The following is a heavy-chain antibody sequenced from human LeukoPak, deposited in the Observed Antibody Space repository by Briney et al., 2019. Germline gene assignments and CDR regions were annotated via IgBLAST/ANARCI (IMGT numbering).Heavy chain of an antibody. CDR3: ARREVVITTFDY. CDR1: GGSFSGYY. Sequence: TSSETLSLTCAVYGGSFSGYYWCWIRQPPGKGLEWIGEINHSGSTNYNPSLKSRVTISVDTSKNQFSLKLSSVTAADTAVYYCARREVVITTFDYWGQGTLVTVSS. D-gene: IGHD3-22*01. CDR2: INHSGST. V-gene: IGHV4-34*01. J-gene: IGHJ4*02.